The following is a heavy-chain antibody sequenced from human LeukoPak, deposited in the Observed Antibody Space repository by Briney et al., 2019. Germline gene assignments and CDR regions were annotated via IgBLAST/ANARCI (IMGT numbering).Heavy chain of an antibody. D-gene: IGHD3-9*01. J-gene: IGHJ6*03. CDR3: ARHITIFTAYYMDV. Sequence: PSETLSLTCAVYGGSFSGYYWSWIRQPPGKGLEWIGEINHSGSTNYNPSLKSRATISVDTSKNQFSLKLSSVTAADTAVYYCARHITIFTAYYMDVWGKGTTVTISS. CDR1: GGSFSGYY. V-gene: IGHV4-34*01. CDR2: INHSGST.